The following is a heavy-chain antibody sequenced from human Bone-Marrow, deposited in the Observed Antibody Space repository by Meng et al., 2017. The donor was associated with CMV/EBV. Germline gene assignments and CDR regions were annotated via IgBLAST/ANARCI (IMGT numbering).Heavy chain of an antibody. V-gene: IGHV3-21*01. CDR3: ARGVVPAAIREGYYYYYYGMDV. J-gene: IGHJ6*02. CDR1: GFTFSSYS. CDR2: ISSSSSYI. Sequence: ETLSLTCAASGFTFSSYSMNWVRQTPEKGLEWVSSISSSSSYIYYTDSVKGRFTISRDNAKNSLYLQMNSLRAEDTAVYYCARGVVPAAIREGYYYYYYGMDVWGQGTTVTVSS. D-gene: IGHD2-2*02.